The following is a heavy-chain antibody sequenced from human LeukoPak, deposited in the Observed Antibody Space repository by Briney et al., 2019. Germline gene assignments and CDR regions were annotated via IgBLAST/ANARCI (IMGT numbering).Heavy chain of an antibody. CDR3: AKGFWSGSVGQLFDY. CDR2: IYSGGST. D-gene: IGHD3-3*01. J-gene: IGHJ4*02. CDR1: GFTVSSNY. V-gene: IGHV3-53*01. Sequence: GGSLRLSCAASGFTVSSNYMSWVRQAPGKGLEWVSVIYSGGSTYYADSVKGRFTISRDNSKNTLYLQMNSLRAEDTAVYYCAKGFWSGSVGQLFDYWGQGTLVTVSS.